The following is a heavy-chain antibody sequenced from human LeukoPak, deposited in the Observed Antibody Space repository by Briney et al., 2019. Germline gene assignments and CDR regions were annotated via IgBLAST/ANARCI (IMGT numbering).Heavy chain of an antibody. J-gene: IGHJ5*02. CDR1: GYTFTDYY. D-gene: IGHD1-26*01. Sequence: ASVKVSCKASGYTFTDYYIHWVRQAPGQGLEWMGWINPNSGGTNYAQKFQGRVTMTRDTSISTAYMELSRLRSDDTAVYYCARCRIVGANWFDPWGQGTLVTVSS. CDR2: INPNSGGT. CDR3: ARCRIVGANWFDP. V-gene: IGHV1-2*02.